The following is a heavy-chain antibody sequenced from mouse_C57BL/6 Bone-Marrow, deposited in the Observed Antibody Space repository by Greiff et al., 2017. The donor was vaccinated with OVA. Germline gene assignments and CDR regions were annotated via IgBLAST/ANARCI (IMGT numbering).Heavy chain of an antibody. CDR2: IDPETGGT. J-gene: IGHJ3*01. V-gene: IGHV1-15*01. CDR1: GYTFTDYE. Sequence: QVQLQQSGAELVRPGASVTLSCKASGYTFTDYEMHWVKQTPVHGLEWIGAIDPETGGTAYNQKFKGKAILTADKSSSTAYMGLRSLTSEDSAVYYCTRIYYGSSFAYWGQGTLVTVSA. D-gene: IGHD1-1*01. CDR3: TRIYYGSSFAY.